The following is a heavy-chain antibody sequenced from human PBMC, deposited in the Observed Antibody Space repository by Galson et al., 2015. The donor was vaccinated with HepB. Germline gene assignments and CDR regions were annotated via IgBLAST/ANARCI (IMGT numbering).Heavy chain of an antibody. J-gene: IGHJ5*02. Sequence: SLRLSCAASGFPFNNAWMTWVRQAPGRGLEWVGRIKSKTDGETTDYAAPVKGRFTISRDDSKNSLYLQMNSLKTEDTAVYSCTTDVSNSTYWSWLDPWGQGTLVTGSS. CDR2: IKSKTDGETT. CDR3: TTDVSNSTYWSWLDP. V-gene: IGHV3-15*01. CDR1: GFPFNNAW. D-gene: IGHD2-8*02.